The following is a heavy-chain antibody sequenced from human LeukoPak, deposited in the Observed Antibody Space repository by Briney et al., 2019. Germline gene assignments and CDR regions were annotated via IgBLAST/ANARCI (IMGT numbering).Heavy chain of an antibody. V-gene: IGHV3-21*06. J-gene: IGHJ4*02. CDR3: TRDLSAGLPGGFDS. CDR1: RLCLCLIS. Sequence: GGSLRLSSAHSRLCLCLISMTWVREAPGMGLEWASTLSRNRNYLYYAGSVMGRFAISRDDARNSLFLHMYGLRAEDSAVYFCTRDLSAGLPGGFDSWGQGTLVSVSS. D-gene: IGHD2-21*02. CDR2: LSRNRNYL.